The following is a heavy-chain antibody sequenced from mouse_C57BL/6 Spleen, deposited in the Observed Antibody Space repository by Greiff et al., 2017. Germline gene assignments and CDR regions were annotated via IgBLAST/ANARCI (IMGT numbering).Heavy chain of an antibody. V-gene: IGHV6-6*01. CDR2: IRNKANNHAT. CDR3: TRPSYDYYGYYAMDY. CDR1: GFTFSDAW. D-gene: IGHD1-1*01. J-gene: IGHJ4*01. Sequence: EVKPMECGGGLVQPGGSMKLSCAASGFTFSDAWMDWVRQSPETGLEWVAEIRNKANNHATYYAESVKGRFTISRDDSKSSVYLQMNSLRAEDTGIYYCTRPSYDYYGYYAMDYWGQGTSVTVSS.